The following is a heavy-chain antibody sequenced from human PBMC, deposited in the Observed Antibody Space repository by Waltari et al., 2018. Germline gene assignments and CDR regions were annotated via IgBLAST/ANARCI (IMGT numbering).Heavy chain of an antibody. Sequence: QLQLQESGSGLVKPSQTLSLTCAVSGASVSSGGHSWSWIRLPPGRGLEWIVYINDSGSTYYNPTLKSRVTISIDSSRNQFSLKLTSVTAADTAVYYCARDPGGFDRRVDSWGQGILVTVSS. V-gene: IGHV4-30-2*01. J-gene: IGHJ5*01. CDR3: ARDPGGFDRRVDS. CDR2: INDSGST. D-gene: IGHD3-16*01. CDR1: GASVSSGGHS.